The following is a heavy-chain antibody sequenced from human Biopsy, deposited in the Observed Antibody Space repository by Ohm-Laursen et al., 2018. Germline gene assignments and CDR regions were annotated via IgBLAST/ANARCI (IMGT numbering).Heavy chain of an antibody. CDR2: ISDDGRNK. V-gene: IGHV3-30*18. J-gene: IGHJ4*02. CDR1: GFSFSSYG. D-gene: IGHD7-27*01. CDR3: AKDLRNNNWGVES. Sequence: SLRLSCTVSGFSFSSYGMHWVRQAPGKGLEWVAVISDDGRNKYYIDSVRGRFTISRDNSKNTLYLQMNNLRAEDTAVFYCAKDLRNNNWGVESWGQGTLVTVSS.